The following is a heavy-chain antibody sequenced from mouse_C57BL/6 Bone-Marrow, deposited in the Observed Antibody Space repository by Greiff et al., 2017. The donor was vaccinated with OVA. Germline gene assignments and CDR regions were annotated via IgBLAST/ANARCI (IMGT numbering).Heavy chain of an antibody. V-gene: IGHV1-81*01. CDR2: IYPRSGNT. CDR3: ARPPAPFAY. Sequence: VQLQQSGAELARPGASVKLSCKASGYTFTSYGISWVKQRTGPGLEWIGEIYPRSGNTYYTEKFKGKATLTADKSSSTAYMELRGLTAEDSAVDYCARPPAPFAYWGQGTLVTVSA. CDR1: GYTFTSYG. J-gene: IGHJ3*01.